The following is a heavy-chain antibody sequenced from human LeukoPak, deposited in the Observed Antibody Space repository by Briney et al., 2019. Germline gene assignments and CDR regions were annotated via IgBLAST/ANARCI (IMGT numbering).Heavy chain of an antibody. V-gene: IGHV3-53*01. D-gene: IGHD4-17*01. CDR1: GFTVRTNY. Sequence: GGSLRLSCAASGFTVRTNYMNWVGQAPGKGLEWVSVIHGGGLTYYADSVKGRFTTSRHNSKNTLYLQMNSQTAEDTAIYYCARAHDYGAPGGFDPWGQGTLVSVSS. CDR3: ARAHDYGAPGGFDP. J-gene: IGHJ5*02. CDR2: IHGGGLT.